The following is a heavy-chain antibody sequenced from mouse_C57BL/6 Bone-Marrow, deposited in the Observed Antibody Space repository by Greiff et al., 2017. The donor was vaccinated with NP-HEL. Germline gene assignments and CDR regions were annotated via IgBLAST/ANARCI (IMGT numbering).Heavy chain of an antibody. CDR2: ISSGSSTI. Sequence: EVKLQESGGGLVKPGGSLKLSCAASGFTFSDYGMHWVRQAPEKGLEWVAYISSGSSTIYYADTVKGRFTISRDNAKNTLFLQMTSLRSEDTAMYYCAGNYGFDYWGQGTTLTVSS. CDR3: AGNYGFDY. D-gene: IGHD1-1*01. J-gene: IGHJ2*01. CDR1: GFTFSDYG. V-gene: IGHV5-17*01.